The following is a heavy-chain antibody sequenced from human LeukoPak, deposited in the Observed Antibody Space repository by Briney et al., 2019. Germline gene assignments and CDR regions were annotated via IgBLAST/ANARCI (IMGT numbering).Heavy chain of an antibody. D-gene: IGHD3-10*01. CDR3: ARTFGSGSYYLPAFQH. Sequence: SETLSLTCAVYGGSFGGYYWSWIRQPPGKGLEWIGEINHSGSTNYNPSLKSRVTISVDTSKNQFSLKLSSVTAADTAVVYCARTFGSGSYYLPAFQHWGQGTLVSVSS. J-gene: IGHJ1*01. V-gene: IGHV4-34*01. CDR2: INHSGST. CDR1: GGSFGGYY.